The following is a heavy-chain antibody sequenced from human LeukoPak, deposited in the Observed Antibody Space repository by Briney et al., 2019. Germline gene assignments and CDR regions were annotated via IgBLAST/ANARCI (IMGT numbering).Heavy chain of an antibody. J-gene: IGHJ4*02. Sequence: SQTLSLTCTVSGGSISSSSHYWSWIRQPPGKGLEWIASINYSGSTYSNPSLKGRVTISVNTSKNQFSLKLSSVTAADTAVFYCVGYDVYGSGIYYFDYWGQGTLVTVSS. CDR1: GGSISSSSHY. D-gene: IGHD3-10*01. CDR3: VGYDVYGSGIYYFDY. V-gene: IGHV4-39*01. CDR2: INYSGST.